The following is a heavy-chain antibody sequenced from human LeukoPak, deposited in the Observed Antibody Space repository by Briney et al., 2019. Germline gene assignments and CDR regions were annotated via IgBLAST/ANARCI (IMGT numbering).Heavy chain of an antibody. CDR3: ARAFDTSWDYYYMDV. CDR2: ISSRSKYI. CDR1: GFTFSTYS. J-gene: IGHJ6*03. Sequence: GGSLRLSCAASGFTFSTYSMNWVRQAPGKGLEGVSSISSRSKYIYHADSVKGRFTISRDDARNSLYPQMNSLRAEDTAVYYCARAFDTSWDYYYMDVWGKGTTVTVSS. V-gene: IGHV3-21*01. D-gene: IGHD2-2*01.